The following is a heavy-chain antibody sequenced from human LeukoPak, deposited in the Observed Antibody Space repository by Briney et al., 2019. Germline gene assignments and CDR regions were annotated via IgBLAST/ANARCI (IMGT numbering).Heavy chain of an antibody. D-gene: IGHD3-3*01. CDR3: ARGDFWSGYYTGIY. CDR2: IYSGGST. V-gene: IGHV3-53*04. J-gene: IGHJ4*02. CDR1: GFTVTTNY. Sequence: PGGSLRLSCAASGFTVTTNYMSWVRQAPGKGLEWVSVIYSGGSTYYADSVKGRFTISRHNSKNTLYLQMDSLRDEDTAVYYCARGDFWSGYYTGIYWGQGTLVTVSS.